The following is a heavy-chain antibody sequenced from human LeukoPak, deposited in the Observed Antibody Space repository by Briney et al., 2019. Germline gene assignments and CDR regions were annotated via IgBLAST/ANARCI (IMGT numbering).Heavy chain of an antibody. CDR3: ARDIYGSFDY. J-gene: IGHJ4*02. Sequence: SETLSLTCTVSGGSISSYYWSWIRQPPGEGLGWIGYIYYSGSTNYNPSLKSRVTISIDTSKNQFSLRLSSVSAADTAVYYCARDIYGSFDYWGQGTLVTVSS. CDR1: GGSISSYY. CDR2: IYYSGST. D-gene: IGHD2-15*01. V-gene: IGHV4-59*01.